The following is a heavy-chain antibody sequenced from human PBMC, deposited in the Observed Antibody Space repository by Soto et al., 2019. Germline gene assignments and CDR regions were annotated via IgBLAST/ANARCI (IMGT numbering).Heavy chain of an antibody. V-gene: IGHV4-34*01. Sequence: SETLSLTCTVSGGSINSYYWSWIRQPPGKGLEWIGEINHSGSTNYNPSLKSRVTISVDTSKNQFSLKLSSVTAADTAVYYCARSVIYGSGTSNYYYYGMDVWGQGTTVTVSS. J-gene: IGHJ6*02. CDR2: INHSGST. D-gene: IGHD3-10*01. CDR3: ARSVIYGSGTSNYYYYGMDV. CDR1: GGSINSYY.